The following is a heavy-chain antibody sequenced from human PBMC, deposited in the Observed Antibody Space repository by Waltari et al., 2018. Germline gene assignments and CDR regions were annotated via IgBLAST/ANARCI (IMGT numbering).Heavy chain of an antibody. V-gene: IGHV3-53*01. CDR1: GFTVSSTY. J-gene: IGHJ4*02. D-gene: IGHD5-12*01. CDR3: ARDGVVANLKQDDY. Sequence: VLLVESGGGLIQPGGSLRLSCAASGFTVSSTYMRWFRQAPGKGLEWVSVINSGGSTYYADSVKGRFTISRDNSKNTLYLQMNSRRAEDTAVYYCARDGVVANLKQDDYWGQGTLVTVSS. CDR2: INSGGST.